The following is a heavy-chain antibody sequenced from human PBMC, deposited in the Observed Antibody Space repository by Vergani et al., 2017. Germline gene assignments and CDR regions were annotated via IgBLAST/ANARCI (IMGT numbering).Heavy chain of an antibody. CDR2: ISYDGSNK. CDR3: ATPVVVVPAAITDY. V-gene: IGHV3-30-3*01. CDR1: GFTFSSYA. D-gene: IGHD2-2*01. Sequence: VQLVGSGGGVVQPGRSLRLSCAASGFTFSSYAMHWVRQAPGKGLEWVAVISYDGSNKYYADSVKGRFTISRDNSKNTLYLQMNSLRAEDTAVYYCATPVVVVPAAITDYWGQGTLVTVSS. J-gene: IGHJ4*02.